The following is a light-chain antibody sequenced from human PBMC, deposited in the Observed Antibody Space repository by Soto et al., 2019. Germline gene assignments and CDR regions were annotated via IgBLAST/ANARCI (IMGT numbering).Light chain of an antibody. CDR2: DAS. V-gene: IGKV1-5*01. CDR3: QQYNSYSWT. J-gene: IGKJ1*01. Sequence: DIQMTQSPSFLSASVGDKVTITCRATESVSKWLAWYQEKPGNPPRPLIYDASTLESGVPSRFSGSGSGTEFTLTISSLQADDFAIYYCQQYNSYSWTFGQWTKVEMK. CDR1: ESVSKW.